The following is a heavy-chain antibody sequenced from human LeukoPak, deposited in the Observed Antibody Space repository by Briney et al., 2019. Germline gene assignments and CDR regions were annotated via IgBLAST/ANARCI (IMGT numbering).Heavy chain of an antibody. CDR2: INPKSHGT. Sequence: ASVKVSCKASGYTFTDYYLHWVRQAPGDALEWMGWINPKSHGTKYEQKFQGRVTMTRDTSISTAYMELSRLRADDTAVYYCARGRLRGPDAFDIWGQGTMVTVSS. CDR3: ARGRLRGPDAFDI. V-gene: IGHV1-2*02. D-gene: IGHD3-10*01. J-gene: IGHJ3*02. CDR1: GYTFTDYY.